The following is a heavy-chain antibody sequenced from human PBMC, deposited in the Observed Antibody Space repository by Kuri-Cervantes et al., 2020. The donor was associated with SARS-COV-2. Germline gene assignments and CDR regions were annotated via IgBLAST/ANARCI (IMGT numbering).Heavy chain of an antibody. V-gene: IGHV4-34*01. CDR2: INHSGST. D-gene: IGHD1-14*01. Sequence: SETLSLTCAVYGGSFSGYYWSWIRQPPGKGLEWIGEINHSGSTNYNPSLKSRVTISVDTSKNQFSLKLSSVTAADTAVYYCAGSRRVWFDPWGQGTLVTVSS. J-gene: IGHJ5*02. CDR3: AGSRRVWFDP. CDR1: GGSFSGYY.